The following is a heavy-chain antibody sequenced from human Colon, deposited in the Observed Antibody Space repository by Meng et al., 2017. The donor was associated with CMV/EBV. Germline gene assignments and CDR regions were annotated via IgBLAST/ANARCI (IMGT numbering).Heavy chain of an antibody. CDR2: ISSSSSTI. CDR1: GFTFSSYS. CDR3: ARGGGYNWNGRPYYFDY. J-gene: IGHJ4*02. D-gene: IGHD1-1*01. Sequence: GESLKISCAASGFTFSSYSMNWVRPAPGKGLEWVSYISSSSSTIYYADAVKGRFTISRDNAKNSLYLQMNSLRAEDTAVYYCARGGGYNWNGRPYYFDYWGQGTLVTVSS. V-gene: IGHV3-48*04.